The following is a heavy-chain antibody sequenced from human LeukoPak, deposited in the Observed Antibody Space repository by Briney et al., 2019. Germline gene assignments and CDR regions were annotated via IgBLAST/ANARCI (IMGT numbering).Heavy chain of an antibody. CDR1: GFALSSFA. CDR2: INGGGNTT. Sequence: GGSLRLSCAASGFALSSFAMGWVRQSPGKGLEWLSTINGGGNTTFYSDSVKGRFTISRDNSKNTLYLHMDSLRPDDTAMYYCMKELHVAVAVADYYYFYMDVWGRGTAVTVSS. V-gene: IGHV3-23*01. CDR3: MKELHVAVAVADYYYFYMDV. D-gene: IGHD6-19*01. J-gene: IGHJ6*03.